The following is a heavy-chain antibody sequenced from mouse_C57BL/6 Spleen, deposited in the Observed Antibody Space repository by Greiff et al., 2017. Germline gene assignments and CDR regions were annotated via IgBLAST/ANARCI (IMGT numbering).Heavy chain of an antibody. V-gene: IGHV1-82*01. CDR3: AAYSNYGDAMGD. J-gene: IGHJ4*01. CDR2: IYPGDGDT. CDR1: GYAFSSSW. D-gene: IGHD2-5*01. Sequence: QVQLQQSGPELVKPGASVKISCKASGYAFSSSWMNWVKQRPGKGLEWIGRIYPGDGDTNYNGKFKGKATLTADKSSSTAYMQLSSLTSEDSAVYFCAAYSNYGDAMGDWGQGTSVTVSS.